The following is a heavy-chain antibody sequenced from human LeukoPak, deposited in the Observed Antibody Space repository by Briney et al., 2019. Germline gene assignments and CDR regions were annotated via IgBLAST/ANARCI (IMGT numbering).Heavy chain of an antibody. D-gene: IGHD3-9*01. CDR2: ISGSGGST. V-gene: IGHV3-23*01. CDR3: AKELVYYDILTGPLYYYGMDV. Sequence: GGSLRLSCAASGFTFSSYAMSWVRQAPGKGLEWVSAISGSGGSTYYADSVKGRFTISRDNSKNTLYLQMNSLRAEDTAVYYCAKELVYYDILTGPLYYYGMDVWGQGTTVTVSS. CDR1: GFTFSSYA. J-gene: IGHJ6*02.